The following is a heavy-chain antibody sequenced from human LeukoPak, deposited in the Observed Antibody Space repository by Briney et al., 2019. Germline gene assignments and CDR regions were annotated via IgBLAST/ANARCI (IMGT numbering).Heavy chain of an antibody. CDR2: IYYSGST. V-gene: IGHV4-59*01. Sequence: PSETLSPTCAVYGGSFSGYYWSWIRQPPGKGLEWIGYIYYSGSTNYNPSLKSRVTISVDTSKNQFSLKLSSVTAADTAVYYCARDQGNYYDGWFDPWGQGTLVTVSS. CDR3: ARDQGNYYDGWFDP. D-gene: IGHD3-22*01. J-gene: IGHJ5*02. CDR1: GGSFSGYY.